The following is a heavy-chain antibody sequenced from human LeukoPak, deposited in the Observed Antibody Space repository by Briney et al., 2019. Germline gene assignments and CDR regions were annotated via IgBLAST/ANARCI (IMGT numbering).Heavy chain of an antibody. Sequence: SQTLSLTCTVSGGSISSGGYYWSWIRQHPGKGLEWIGYIYYSGNTYYNPSLKSRVTISVDTSKNQFSLKLSSVTAADTAVYYCARHGYYYDSSGNTPYYWYFDLWGRGTLVTVSS. V-gene: IGHV4-31*03. CDR2: IYYSGNT. D-gene: IGHD3-22*01. CDR3: ARHGYYYDSSGNTPYYWYFDL. CDR1: GGSISSGGYY. J-gene: IGHJ2*01.